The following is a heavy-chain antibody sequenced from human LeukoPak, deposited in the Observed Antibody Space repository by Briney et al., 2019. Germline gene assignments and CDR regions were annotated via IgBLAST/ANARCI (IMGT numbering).Heavy chain of an antibody. CDR3: ARKDGGRDGMDV. J-gene: IGHJ6*02. CDR1: GYTFTDYY. Sequence: ASVKVSCRASGYTFTDYYMHWVRQAPGQGLEWMGWLNPDTLVTNYAQHFQGRVSMTWDTSISTGYMDLHSLTSDDTAVYYCARKDGGRDGMDVWGQGTTVTVSS. CDR2: LNPDTLVT. V-gene: IGHV1-2*02. D-gene: IGHD4-23*01.